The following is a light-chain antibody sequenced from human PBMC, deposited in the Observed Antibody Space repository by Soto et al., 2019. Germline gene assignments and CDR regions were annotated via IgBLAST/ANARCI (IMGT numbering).Light chain of an antibody. V-gene: IGKV3-20*01. Sequence: EVVLTQSPGTLSLSPGERVTLSCRASQTVTNDYLAWYQQKDGQARSLLIYDASTRATGVPDRFSGSGSGAEYTLTITRLEPEDVAVYCCQQYGFSPISFGQGTRLEIK. CDR3: QQYGFSPIS. CDR2: DAS. J-gene: IGKJ5*01. CDR1: QTVTNDY.